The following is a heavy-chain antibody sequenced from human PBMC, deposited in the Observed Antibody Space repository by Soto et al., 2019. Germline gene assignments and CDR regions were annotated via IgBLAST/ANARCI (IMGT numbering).Heavy chain of an antibody. CDR2: SNSDASST. J-gene: IGHJ1*01. V-gene: IGHV3-74*03. CDR3: ARGYYGSEGTEYFQL. Sequence: EVQLVESGGDLVHPGGSLILSCTASGLPFSSYWMHWVRRVPGKGLVWISRSNSDASSTTYADSVKGRFTISRDNAENTLFLQMNSLRVDDTAVYYCARGYYGSEGTEYFQLWGPGTLVTVSS. D-gene: IGHD3-10*01. CDR1: GLPFSSYW.